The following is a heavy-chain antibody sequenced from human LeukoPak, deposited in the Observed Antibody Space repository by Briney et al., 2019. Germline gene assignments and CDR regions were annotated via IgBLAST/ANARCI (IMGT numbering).Heavy chain of an antibody. V-gene: IGHV5-51*01. CDR1: GYSFTSYW. CDR2: IYPGDSDT. Sequence: KPGESLKISCKGSGYSFTSYWIGWVRQMPGKGLEWMGIIYPGDSDTRYSPSFQGQVTNSADKSISTAYLQWSSLKASDTAMYYCARPRRSRYSSSWYYFDYWGQGTLVTVSS. CDR3: ARPRRSRYSSSWYYFDY. D-gene: IGHD6-13*01. J-gene: IGHJ4*02.